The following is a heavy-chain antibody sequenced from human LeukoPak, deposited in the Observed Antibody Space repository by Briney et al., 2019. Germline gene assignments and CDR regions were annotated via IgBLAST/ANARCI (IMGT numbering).Heavy chain of an antibody. D-gene: IGHD2-21*02. CDR3: ARHEGCVDNCFYGGDV. V-gene: IGHV4-39*01. Sequence: KPSETLSLTCSVSGGSISSSRDYGGWTRKPRGKGVEWNVNIYYSARTYYTPSLHGRVAVSVDTSNTQFSLILSFVTAADTAVYFCARHEGCVDNCFYGGDVWGQGTTVTVSS. J-gene: IGHJ6*02. CDR1: GGSISSSRDY. CDR2: IYYSART.